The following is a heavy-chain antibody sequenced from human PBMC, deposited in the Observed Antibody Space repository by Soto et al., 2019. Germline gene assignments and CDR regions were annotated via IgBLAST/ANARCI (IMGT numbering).Heavy chain of an antibody. D-gene: IGHD2-21*02. CDR2: ILPILGTT. CDR1: GSTFSSYT. CDR3: ARRRYCGADCYSKFYYGMDV. V-gene: IGHV1-69*08. J-gene: IGHJ6*02. Sequence: QVQMVQSGAEVRKPGSSVKVSCRASGSTFSSYTVNWVRQAPGQGLEWIGRILPILGTTDYARRFKGRVTITEDRSAKTADMELTSLTSEYTAVYYCARRRYCGADCYSKFYYGMDVGGQGSTVTFSS.